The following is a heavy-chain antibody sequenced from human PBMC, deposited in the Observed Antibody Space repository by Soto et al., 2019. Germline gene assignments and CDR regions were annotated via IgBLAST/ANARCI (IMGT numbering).Heavy chain of an antibody. CDR3: AHAYGGRSLY. CDR2: IYWDDTK. V-gene: IGHV2-5*02. J-gene: IGHJ4*02. Sequence: QITLKESGPTLVKPTQTLTLTCTFSGFSLTTARVGVGWIRQPPGEALEWLAVIYWDDTKTYRPSLESRLTIPKDTSKNQVALTMANMDSVDTATYYCAHAYGGRSLYWGQGTLVTVSS. CDR1: GFSLTTARVG. D-gene: IGHD1-26*01.